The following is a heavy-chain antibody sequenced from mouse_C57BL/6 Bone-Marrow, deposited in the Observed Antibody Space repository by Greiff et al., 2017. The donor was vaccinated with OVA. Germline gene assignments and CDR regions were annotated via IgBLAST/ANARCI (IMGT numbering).Heavy chain of an antibody. CDR3: AKGSGSSYWYFDV. Sequence: VQLKQSGADLAKPGASVKLSCKASGYTFTSYWMHWVKQRPGQGLEWIGYINPSSGYTKYNQKFKDKATLTADKSSSTAYMQLSSLTYEDSAVYYCAKGSGSSYWYFDVWGTGTTVTVSS. CDR2: INPSSGYT. V-gene: IGHV1-7*01. CDR1: GYTFTSYW. D-gene: IGHD1-1*01. J-gene: IGHJ1*03.